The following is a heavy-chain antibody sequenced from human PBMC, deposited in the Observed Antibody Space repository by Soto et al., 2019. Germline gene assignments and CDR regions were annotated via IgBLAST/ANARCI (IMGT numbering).Heavy chain of an antibody. J-gene: IGHJ4*02. V-gene: IGHV1-46*03. Sequence: ASVKVSCKASGYTFSSYYMHWVRQAPGQGPEWMGLINPSGGGTSYAQKFQDRVTLTSDTSTSTVYMELSSLRSEDTAVYYCAIFFLPPLAGTPIIYWGPGILVTLFS. CDR1: GYTFSSYY. D-gene: IGHD6-19*01. CDR3: AIFFLPPLAGTPIIY. CDR2: INPSGGGT.